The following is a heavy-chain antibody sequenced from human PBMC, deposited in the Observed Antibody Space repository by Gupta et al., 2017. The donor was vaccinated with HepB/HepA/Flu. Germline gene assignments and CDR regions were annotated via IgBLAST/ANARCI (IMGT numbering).Heavy chain of an antibody. V-gene: IGHV3-21*01. Sequence: EVQLVESGGGLVQPGGSLRLSCAASGFTLSSYSMNWVRQTLGKWLECVSSIRSSSSYIYYADSVKGGFTISRDKARNSLYLQMNSLRVEDTAVYYCARDRYPLYNWFDPWGQGTLVTVSS. CDR1: GFTLSSYS. J-gene: IGHJ5*02. CDR3: ARDRYPLYNWFDP. D-gene: IGHD1-14*01. CDR2: IRSSSSYI.